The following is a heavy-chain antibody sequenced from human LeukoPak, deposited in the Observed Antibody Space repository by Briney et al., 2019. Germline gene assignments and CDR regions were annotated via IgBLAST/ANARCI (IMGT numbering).Heavy chain of an antibody. Sequence: KPSETLSLTCTVSGGSISSSSYYWGWIRQPPGKGLEWIGSIYYSGGTYYNPSLKSRVTISVDMSKNQFSLKLSSVTAADTAVYYCARHCTNGVCYTDFDYWGQGTLVTVSS. CDR2: IYYSGGT. D-gene: IGHD2-8*01. V-gene: IGHV4-39*01. CDR3: ARHCTNGVCYTDFDY. J-gene: IGHJ4*02. CDR1: GGSISSSSYY.